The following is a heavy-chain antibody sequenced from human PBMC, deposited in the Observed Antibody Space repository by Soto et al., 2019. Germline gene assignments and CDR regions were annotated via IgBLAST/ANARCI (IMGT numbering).Heavy chain of an antibody. CDR3: ARSTRGLGSGLLRVWEDS. D-gene: IGHD3-16*01. Sequence: PGESLKISCKASGSSFTSFWIAWVRQMPGNGLEWMGIIYPDDSETRYSPSFQGLVTISADKSINTAYLQWSSLKASDTAMYYCARSTRGLGSGLLRVWEDSWGQGTLVTVSS. CDR1: GSSFTSFW. CDR2: IYPDDSET. V-gene: IGHV5-51*01. J-gene: IGHJ4*02.